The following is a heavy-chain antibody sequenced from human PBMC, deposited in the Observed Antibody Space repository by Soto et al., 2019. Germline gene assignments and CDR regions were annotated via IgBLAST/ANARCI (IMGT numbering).Heavy chain of an antibody. CDR1: GFTFSSYA. Sequence: EVQLLESGGGLVQPGGSLRLSCAASGFTFSSYAMSWVRQAPGKGLEWVSAISGSGGSTYYADSVKGRFTISRDNSKNTLYLQMNSLRSEDTAVYYCATVVVAATANYWGQGTLVTVSS. J-gene: IGHJ4*02. D-gene: IGHD2-15*01. V-gene: IGHV3-23*01. CDR3: ATVVVAATANY. CDR2: ISGSGGST.